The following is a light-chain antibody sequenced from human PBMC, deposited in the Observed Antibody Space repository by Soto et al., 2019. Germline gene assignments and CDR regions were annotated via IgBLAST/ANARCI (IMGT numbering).Light chain of an antibody. J-gene: IGKJ1*01. CDR3: QHYGSARWT. CDR2: GAS. CDR1: QSVSSSY. V-gene: IGKV3-20*01. Sequence: EIVLTQSPDTLSLSPGERATLSCRASQSVSSSYLAWYQQKPGQAPRLLIYGASRRATGIPDRFSGSGSGTDVTLTISRLEPEDGAVYYCQHYGSARWTFGQGTKVEIK.